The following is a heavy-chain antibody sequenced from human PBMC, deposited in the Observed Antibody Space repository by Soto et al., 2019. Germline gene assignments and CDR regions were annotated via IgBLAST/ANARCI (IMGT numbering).Heavy chain of an antibody. Sequence: EVQLVESGGGLVQPGGSLKLSCAASGFTFSGSAMHWVRQASGKGQEWVGRIRSKGNNYATVYGASLKGRFTISRDDAKNTAYLQMNSLNTEDTAVYYCSRQASDFWSGKPQYYMDVWGKGTTVTVSS. CDR3: SRQASDFWSGKPQYYMDV. J-gene: IGHJ6*03. V-gene: IGHV3-73*01. D-gene: IGHD3-3*01. CDR1: GFTFSGSA. CDR2: IRSKGNNYAT.